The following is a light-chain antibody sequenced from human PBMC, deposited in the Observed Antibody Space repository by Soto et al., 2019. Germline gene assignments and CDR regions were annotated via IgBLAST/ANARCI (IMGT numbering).Light chain of an antibody. CDR3: QQFASSPLT. J-gene: IGKJ4*01. V-gene: IGKV3-20*01. CDR2: TAS. CDR1: QNVDSNY. Sequence: EIVLTQSPGTLSLSPGERATLSCRASQNVDSNYLAWYQQKPGQAPRIIIYTASYRATGIPDRFSGTGSGTDFTLTISRLEPEDFAVYYCQQFASSPLTFGGGTKVDIK.